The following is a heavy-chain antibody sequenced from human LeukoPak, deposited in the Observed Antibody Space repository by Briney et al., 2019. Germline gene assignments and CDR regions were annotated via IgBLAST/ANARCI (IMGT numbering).Heavy chain of an antibody. Sequence: GGSLRLSCAASGFTFSDYYMSWVRQAPGKGLEWVAVISYDGSNKYYADSVKGRFTISRDNSKNTLYLQMNSLRAEDTAVYYCARAGTINNAFDIWGQGTMVTVSS. CDR3: ARAGTINNAFDI. V-gene: IGHV3-30-3*01. CDR1: GFTFSDYY. D-gene: IGHD1-7*01. CDR2: ISYDGSNK. J-gene: IGHJ3*02.